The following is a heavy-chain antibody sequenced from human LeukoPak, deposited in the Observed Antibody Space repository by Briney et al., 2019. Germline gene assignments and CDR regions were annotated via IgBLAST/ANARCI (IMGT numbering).Heavy chain of an antibody. CDR1: GGSISSYY. Sequence: PSETLSLTCTVSGGSISSYYWGWIRQPPGKGLEWIGSIYYSGSTYYNPSLKSRVTISVDTSKNQFSLKLSSVTAADTAVYYCARDMKQLVLGYYYYYMDVWGKGTTVTVSS. CDR2: IYYSGST. D-gene: IGHD6-13*01. J-gene: IGHJ6*03. V-gene: IGHV4-39*07. CDR3: ARDMKQLVLGYYYYYMDV.